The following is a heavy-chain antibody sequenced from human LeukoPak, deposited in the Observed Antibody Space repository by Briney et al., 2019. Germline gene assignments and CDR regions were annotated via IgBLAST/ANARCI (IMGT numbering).Heavy chain of an antibody. D-gene: IGHD4-17*01. CDR3: ARTEHDYGDSIDY. CDR1: GYTFTGYY. Sequence: GASVKVSCKASGYTFTGYYMHWVRQAPGQGLEWMGWINPNSGGTNYAQKFQGRVTMTRDTSISTAYMELSRLRSDDTAVYYCARTEHDYGDSIDYWGQGTLVTVSS. V-gene: IGHV1-2*02. CDR2: INPNSGGT. J-gene: IGHJ4*02.